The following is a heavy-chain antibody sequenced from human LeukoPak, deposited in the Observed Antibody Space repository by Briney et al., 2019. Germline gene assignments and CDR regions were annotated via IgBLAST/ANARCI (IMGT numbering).Heavy chain of an antibody. Sequence: GASVKVSCKASGYTFTSYDINWVRQATGQGLEWMGWMNTNTGATMYAQKFQDRVTLTRDTSISTGYLELTSLRSDDTALYYCARDRVGSGWPRPYYFEFWGQGTLVTVSS. J-gene: IGHJ4*02. CDR1: GYTFTSYD. CDR3: ARDRVGSGWPRPYYFEF. CDR2: MNTNTGAT. D-gene: IGHD6-19*01. V-gene: IGHV1-2*02.